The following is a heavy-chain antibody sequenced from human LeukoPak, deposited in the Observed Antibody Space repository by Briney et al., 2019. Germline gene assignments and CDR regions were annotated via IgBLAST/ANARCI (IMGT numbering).Heavy chain of an antibody. CDR1: GFTFSSYA. J-gene: IGHJ4*02. CDR3: AKAYDILTGFFDY. CDR2: ISGSGGST. Sequence: GGSLRLSCAASGFTFSSYAMSWVRQAPGKGLEWVSAISGSGGSTYYADSVKGRFTISRDNSKNTLYLQVNSLRAEDTAIYYCAKAYDILTGFFDYWGQGTLVTVSS. V-gene: IGHV3-23*01. D-gene: IGHD3-9*01.